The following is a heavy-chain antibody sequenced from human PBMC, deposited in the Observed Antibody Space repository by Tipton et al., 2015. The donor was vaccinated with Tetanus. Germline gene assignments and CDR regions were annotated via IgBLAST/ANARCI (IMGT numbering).Heavy chain of an antibody. CDR3: ARDGFYYGSGSYYRAF. J-gene: IGHJ4*02. CDR1: GFAFSDYY. Sequence: EASGFAFSDYYMAWIRQAPGKGLEWVALVAYDGNNKYYADSVKGRFTISRDNSKDTLYLQMNSLRPEDTAVYYCARDGFYYGSGSYYRAFWGQGTLVTVSP. CDR2: VAYDGNNK. V-gene: IGHV3-30-3*01. D-gene: IGHD3-10*01.